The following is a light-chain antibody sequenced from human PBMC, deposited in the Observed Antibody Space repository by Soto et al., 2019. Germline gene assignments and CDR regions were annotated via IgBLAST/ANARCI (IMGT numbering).Light chain of an antibody. J-gene: IGKJ2*02. CDR2: GAS. CDR3: QQYHNWPPQGT. Sequence: EIVMTQSPASLSASPGDGVTISCRASQSVASNFAWYQQKPGQGPRLLIHGASTWAAGVPARFSGSGSATDFTLTLSSLQSEDFAVSSCQQYHNWPPQGTFGQGTKLQIK. V-gene: IGKV3-15*01. CDR1: QSVASN.